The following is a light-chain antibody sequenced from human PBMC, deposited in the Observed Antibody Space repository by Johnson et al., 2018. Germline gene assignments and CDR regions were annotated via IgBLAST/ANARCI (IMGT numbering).Light chain of an antibody. Sequence: SVLTQPPSVSAAPGQKVTISCSGSSSNIGNNYVSWYQQLPGTAPKLLIYENNKRPSGIPDRFSGSKSGTSATLGITGLQTGGEADYYCGTWDSRLSAGNVFGTGTKVTVL. V-gene: IGLV1-51*02. CDR2: ENN. CDR3: GTWDSRLSAGNV. CDR1: SSNIGNNY. J-gene: IGLJ1*01.